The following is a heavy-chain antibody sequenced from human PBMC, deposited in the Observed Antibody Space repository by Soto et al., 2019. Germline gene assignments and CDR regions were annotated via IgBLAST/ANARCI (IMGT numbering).Heavy chain of an antibody. CDR2: IWYDGSNK. J-gene: IGHJ5*02. D-gene: IGHD3-3*01. CDR1: GFTFSSYG. Sequence: SLRLSCAASGFTFSSYGMHWVRQAPGKGLEWVAVIWYDGSNKYYADSVKGRFTISRDNSKNTLYLQMNSLRAEDTAVYYCASTGDFWSGSLGWFEPWGQGTLVTVSS. V-gene: IGHV3-33*01. CDR3: ASTGDFWSGSLGWFEP.